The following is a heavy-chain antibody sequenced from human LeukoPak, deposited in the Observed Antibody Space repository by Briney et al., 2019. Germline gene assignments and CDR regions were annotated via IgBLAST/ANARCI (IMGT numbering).Heavy chain of an antibody. CDR1: GFTFRSYA. D-gene: IGHD3-3*01. J-gene: IGHJ3*01. Sequence: GGSLRLSCAASGFTFRSYAMHWVRQAPGKGLEWVAVISYDGDDGSNIYYADSVKGRFTISRDNSKSTLYLQMNSLRPEDTAVYYCAREGVSSPGDTFDVWGQGTMVTVSS. V-gene: IGHV3-30-3*01. CDR3: AREGVSSPGDTFDV. CDR2: ISYDGDDGSNI.